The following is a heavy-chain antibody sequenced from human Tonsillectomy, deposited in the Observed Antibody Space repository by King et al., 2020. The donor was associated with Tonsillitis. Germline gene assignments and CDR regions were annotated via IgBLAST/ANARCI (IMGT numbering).Heavy chain of an antibody. Sequence: ITLKESGPTLVKPTQTLTLTCTFSGFSLSTSGVGVGWIRQPPGKALEWLALIYWNDDKRYSPSLKSRLTITKDTSKNQVVLTMTNMDPVDTATYYCAHSGGRSTPYYDFWSWVNYMDVWGKGTTVTVSS. CDR1: GFSLSTSGVG. D-gene: IGHD3-3*01. CDR3: AHSGGRSTPYYDFWSWVNYMDV. CDR2: IYWNDDK. J-gene: IGHJ6*03. V-gene: IGHV2-5*01.